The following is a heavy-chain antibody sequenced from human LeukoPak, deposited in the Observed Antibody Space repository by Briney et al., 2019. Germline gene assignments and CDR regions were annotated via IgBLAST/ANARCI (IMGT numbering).Heavy chain of an antibody. CDR1: GFTVSSNY. Sequence: GGSLRLSCAASGFTVSSNYMSWVRQAPGKGLEWVSVIYSGGSTYYADSVKGRFTISRDNSKNTLYLQMNSLRAEDTAVYYCARAPGYYYGMDVWGQGTTVTVSS. V-gene: IGHV3-53*01. CDR2: IYSGGST. CDR3: ARAPGYYYGMDV. J-gene: IGHJ6*02.